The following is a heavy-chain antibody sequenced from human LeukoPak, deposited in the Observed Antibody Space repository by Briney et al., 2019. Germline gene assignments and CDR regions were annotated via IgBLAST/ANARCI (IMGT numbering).Heavy chain of an antibody. D-gene: IGHD4-11*01. J-gene: IGHJ4*02. CDR3: ARDAQRGFDYSNSLQY. Sequence: PGGSLRLSCAAAGFTFSHYAMHWVRQAPGKGLEWVAVIWSDGTNKYYAASVKGRFTIPRDDSDKTVYLQMNSLRPEDTGVYYCARDAQRGFDYSNSLQYWGQGTPVTVST. V-gene: IGHV3-33*01. CDR1: GFTFSHYA. CDR2: IWSDGTNK.